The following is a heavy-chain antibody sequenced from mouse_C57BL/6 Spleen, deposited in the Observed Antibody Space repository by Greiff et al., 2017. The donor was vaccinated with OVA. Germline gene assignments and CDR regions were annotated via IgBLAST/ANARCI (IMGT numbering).Heavy chain of an antibody. CDR3: ARERITTVVERGYYFDY. J-gene: IGHJ2*01. Sequence: VQLKESGPELVKPGASVKISCKASGYSFTDYNMNWVKQSNGKSLEWIGVINPNYGTTSYNQKFKGKATLTVDQSSSTAYMQLNSLTSEDSAVYYCARERITTVVERGYYFDYWGQGTTLTVSS. D-gene: IGHD1-1*01. CDR2: INPNYGTT. CDR1: GYSFTDYN. V-gene: IGHV1-39*01.